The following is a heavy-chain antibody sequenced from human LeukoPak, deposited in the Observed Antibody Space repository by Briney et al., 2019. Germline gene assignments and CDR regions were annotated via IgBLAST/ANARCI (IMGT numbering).Heavy chain of an antibody. J-gene: IGHJ4*02. CDR1: GGTFSSYA. CDR3: ATSTYDFWSGYYNFDY. Sequence: ASVKVSCKASGGTFSSYAISWVRQAPGQGLERMGRIIPILGIANYAQKFQGRVTITADKSTSTAYMELSSLRSEDTAVYYCATSTYDFWSGYYNFDYWGQGTLVTVSS. V-gene: IGHV1-69*04. D-gene: IGHD3-3*01. CDR2: IIPILGIA.